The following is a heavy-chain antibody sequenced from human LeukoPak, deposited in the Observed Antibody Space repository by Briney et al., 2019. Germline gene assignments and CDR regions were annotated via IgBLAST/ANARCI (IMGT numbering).Heavy chain of an antibody. CDR3: ARRVNGDGYNFDY. D-gene: IGHD5-24*01. CDR2: INPNSGGT. CDR1: GYTFTGYY. J-gene: IGHJ4*02. V-gene: IGHV1-2*02. Sequence: ASVKVSCKASGYTFTGYYMHWVRQAPGQGLEWMGGINPNSGGTNYAQKFQGRVTMTRDTSISTAYMELSRLRSDDTAVYYCARRVNGDGYNFDYWGQGTLVTVSS.